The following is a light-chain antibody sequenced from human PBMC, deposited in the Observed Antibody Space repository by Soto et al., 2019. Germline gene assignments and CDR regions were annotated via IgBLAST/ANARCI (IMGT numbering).Light chain of an antibody. CDR1: GRDIGAYNY. CDR2: EVE. V-gene: IGLV2-14*01. Sequence: QSVPTQPASVSGSPGQSITISCTGSGRDIGAYNYVSWYQQHPGKAPKLIIYEVENRPSGVSNRFSASKSAFTASLTISGLQAEDEADYYCSSYTSSSTSIVFGTGTKVTVL. J-gene: IGLJ1*01. CDR3: SSYTSSSTSIV.